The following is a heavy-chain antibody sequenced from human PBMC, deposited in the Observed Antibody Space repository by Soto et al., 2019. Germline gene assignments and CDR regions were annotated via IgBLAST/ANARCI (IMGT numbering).Heavy chain of an antibody. CDR1: GFPFSSYG. D-gene: IGHD2-15*01. J-gene: IGHJ4*02. Sequence: QVQLVESGGGVVQPGRSLRLSCAASGFPFSSYGMHWVRQAPGKGLEWVAHISYDGSNKHYTDSVKGRFTISRDNSKNVLYLQMGSLRAEDTAVYYCAGGQYYFDYCGQGTRVSVSS. V-gene: IGHV3-30*03. CDR3: AGGQYYFDY. CDR2: ISYDGSNK.